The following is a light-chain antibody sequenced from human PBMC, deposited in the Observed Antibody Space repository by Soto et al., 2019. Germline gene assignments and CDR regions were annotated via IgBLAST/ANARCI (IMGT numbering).Light chain of an antibody. CDR2: RND. Sequence: QSALTQPPSASGTPGQRVTISCSGSSSNIESNYVYWYQQLPGSAPKLLIYRNDQRPSGVPDRFSGSQSGTSASLAISGLRSEDEADYYCAAWDDSRSAVVFGGGTQLTVL. V-gene: IGLV1-47*01. J-gene: IGLJ2*01. CDR1: SSNIESNY. CDR3: AAWDDSRSAVV.